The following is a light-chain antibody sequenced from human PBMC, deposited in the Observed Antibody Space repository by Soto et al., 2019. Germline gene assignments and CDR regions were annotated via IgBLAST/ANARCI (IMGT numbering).Light chain of an antibody. CDR2: AAS. CDR3: QQYDNLPPTWT. Sequence: TQSPSSLSASVGDRVTITCRASQGIRNDLGWYQQKPGKAPKLLIYAASSLQSGVPSRFSGSGSGTDFTFTISSLQPEDIATYYCQQYDNLPPTWTFGQGTKVDI. CDR1: QGIRND. V-gene: IGKV1-6*01. J-gene: IGKJ1*01.